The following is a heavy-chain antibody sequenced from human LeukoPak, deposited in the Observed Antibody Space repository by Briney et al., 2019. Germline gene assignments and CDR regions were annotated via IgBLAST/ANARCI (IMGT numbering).Heavy chain of an antibody. CDR1: GGSLSGYY. V-gene: IGHV4-34*01. D-gene: IGHD6-19*01. CDR2: INHSGRT. Sequence: SETPCLTCAVYGGSLSGYYWSWIRQPPGKGLEWIGEINHSGRTNYNPSLKSRVTISVDTSQNQLSLKLSSMTAADTAVYYCARQWLVSRLFDYWGQGTLLTVSS. J-gene: IGHJ4*02. CDR3: ARQWLVSRLFDY.